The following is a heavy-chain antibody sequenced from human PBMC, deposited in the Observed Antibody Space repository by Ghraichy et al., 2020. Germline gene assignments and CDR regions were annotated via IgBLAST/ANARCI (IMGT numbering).Heavy chain of an antibody. V-gene: IGHV3-23*01. CDR1: GFTFSSFA. D-gene: IGHD3-10*01. CDR2: ISGSGGNT. CDR3: AKFSSGSGFPDALDI. J-gene: IGHJ3*02. Sequence: GGSLRLSCAASGFTFSSFAMSWVGQAPGRGLEWVSAISGSGGNTYYADSVKGRFTISRDSSKNTLYLQMNSLRAEDTAVYYCAKFSSGSGFPDALDIWGQGTMVTVSS.